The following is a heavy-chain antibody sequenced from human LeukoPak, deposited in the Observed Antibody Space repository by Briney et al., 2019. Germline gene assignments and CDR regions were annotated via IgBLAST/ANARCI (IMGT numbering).Heavy chain of an antibody. CDR2: ISWNSGSI. D-gene: IGHD6-13*01. CDR3: AKDLYSSSWYGGYFDY. V-gene: IGHV3-9*01. CDR1: GFTFDDYA. Sequence: GRSLRLSCAASGFTFDDYAMHWVRQAPGKGLEWVSGISWNSGSIGYADSVKGRFTISRDNAMNSLYLQMNSLRAEDTALYYCAKDLYSSSWYGGYFDYWGQGTLVTVSS. J-gene: IGHJ4*02.